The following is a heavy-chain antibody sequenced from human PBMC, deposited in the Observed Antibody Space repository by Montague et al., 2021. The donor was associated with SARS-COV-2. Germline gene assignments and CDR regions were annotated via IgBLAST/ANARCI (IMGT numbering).Heavy chain of an antibody. D-gene: IGHD3-3*01. CDR1: GGSFNDYY. J-gene: IGHJ3*01. V-gene: IGHV4-34*01. CDR3: ARGQVTAFGVPIVFPAAGALDS. Sequence: SETLSLTCAVYGGSFNDYYWTWVRQPPGKGLEWIGEITHSGGIKYNPSLQNRVSMSVDKSKNQFSLKLTSVTVADAAIYYCARGQVTAFGVPIVFPAAGALDSWGRGTTVTASS. CDR2: ITHSGGI.